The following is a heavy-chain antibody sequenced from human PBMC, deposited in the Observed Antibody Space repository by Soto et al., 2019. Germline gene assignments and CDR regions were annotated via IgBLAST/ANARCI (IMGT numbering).Heavy chain of an antibody. V-gene: IGHV3-30-3*01. D-gene: IGHD2-15*01. CDR3: AREGEYCDGGSCTYFNY. CDR2: TSYDGNSK. J-gene: IGHJ4*02. Sequence: PGGSLRLSCVGSGFTFNSYSIYWVRQAPGKGLEWVTYTSYDGNSKFYADSVKGRFTTSRDNSKNTVYLQVNSLKTEDTAVYYCAREGEYCDGGSCTYFNYWGQGTLVTVSS. CDR1: GFTFNSYS.